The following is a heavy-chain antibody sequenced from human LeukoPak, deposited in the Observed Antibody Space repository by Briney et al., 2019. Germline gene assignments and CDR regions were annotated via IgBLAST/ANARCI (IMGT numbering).Heavy chain of an antibody. CDR2: IYTGGST. V-gene: IGHV4-4*07. CDR1: GGSISNYY. Sequence: SETLSLTCTVSGGSISNYYWTWIRQPAGKGREWIGRIYTGGSTNYNPSLKSRVTISMDTSKNQFSLNLSSVTAADTAVYYCARGYDYGDYWFDPWGQGTLVTVSS. CDR3: ARGYDYGDYWFDP. J-gene: IGHJ5*02. D-gene: IGHD4-17*01.